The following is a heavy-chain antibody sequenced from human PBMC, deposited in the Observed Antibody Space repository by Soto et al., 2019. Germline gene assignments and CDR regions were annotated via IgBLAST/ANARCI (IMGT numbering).Heavy chain of an antibody. J-gene: IGHJ6*02. CDR1: GGSISSGGYS. CDR2: IFHSGST. CDR3: ARDLWGYCGTDCYPLDV. D-gene: IGHD2-21*02. V-gene: IGHV4-30-2*01. Sequence: PSETLSLTCAVSGGSISSGGYSWSWLRQPPGKGLEWIGYIFHSGSTYYNPSLKSRVTISVDTSKNQFSLKLTSVTAADTAVYYCARDLWGYCGTDCYPLDVWGQGTTVT.